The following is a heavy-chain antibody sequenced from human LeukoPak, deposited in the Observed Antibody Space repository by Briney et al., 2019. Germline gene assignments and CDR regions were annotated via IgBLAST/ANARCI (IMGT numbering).Heavy chain of an antibody. CDR1: GFTFSSYW. CDR3: ARDRGTVTVYFDY. J-gene: IGHJ4*02. V-gene: IGHV3-7*01. D-gene: IGHD4-17*01. CDR2: IKQDGSEK. Sequence: GGSLRLSCAASGFTFSSYWMSWVRQAPGKGLEWVANIKQDGSEKYHVDSVKGRFTISRDNAKNSLYLQMNSLRAEDTAVYYCARDRGTVTVYFDYWGQGTLVTVSS.